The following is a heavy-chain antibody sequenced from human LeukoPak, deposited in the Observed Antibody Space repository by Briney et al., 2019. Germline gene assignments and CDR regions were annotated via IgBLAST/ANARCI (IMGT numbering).Heavy chain of an antibody. J-gene: IGHJ4*02. CDR3: AMRTRGYKRRVPLDPDGYFDY. Sequence: GGSLRLSCAASGFTFSNAWMSWVRQAPGKGLEWVSVIYSGGSTYYADSVKGRFTISRDNSKNTLYLQMNSLRAEDTAVYYCAMRTRGYKRRVPLDPDGYFDYWGQGTLVTVSS. D-gene: IGHD5-18*01. CDR1: GFTFSNAW. CDR2: IYSGGST. V-gene: IGHV3-53*01.